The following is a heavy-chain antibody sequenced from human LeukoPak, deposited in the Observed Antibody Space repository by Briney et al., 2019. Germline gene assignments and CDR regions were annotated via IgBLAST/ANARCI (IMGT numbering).Heavy chain of an antibody. CDR2: INHSGST. Sequence: PSETLSLTCAVYGGSFSGYYWSWIRQPPGKGLEWIGEINHSGSTNYNPSLKSRVTISVDTSKNQFSLKLSSVTAADTAVYYCARRQPWKYYYYMDVWGKGTTVTVSS. D-gene: IGHD1-1*01. CDR1: GGSFSGYY. CDR3: ARRQPWKYYYYMDV. J-gene: IGHJ6*03. V-gene: IGHV4-34*01.